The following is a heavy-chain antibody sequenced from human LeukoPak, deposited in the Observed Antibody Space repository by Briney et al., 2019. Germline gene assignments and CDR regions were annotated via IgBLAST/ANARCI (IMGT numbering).Heavy chain of an antibody. V-gene: IGHV3-23*01. Sequence: GGSLRLSCAASGFTFSNAWMNWVRQAPGKGLEWVSSISTTGSSTYYAGSVKGRFTVSRDNSKDTLFLDMNNLRADDTAIYYCAKGSGIQLWLLADSWGQGTLVAVSS. CDR1: GFTFSNAW. CDR3: AKGSGIQLWLLADS. D-gene: IGHD5-18*01. CDR2: ISTTGSST. J-gene: IGHJ4*02.